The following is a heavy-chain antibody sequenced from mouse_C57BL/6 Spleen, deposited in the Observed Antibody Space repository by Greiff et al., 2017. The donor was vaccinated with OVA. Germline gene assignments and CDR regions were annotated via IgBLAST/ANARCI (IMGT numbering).Heavy chain of an antibody. CDR2: IYPSDSET. CDR1: GYTFTSYW. V-gene: IGHV1-61*01. CDR3: ARESYYSNYFDY. D-gene: IGHD2-5*01. J-gene: IGHJ2*01. Sequence: VQLQQSGAKLVRPGSSVKLSCKASGYTFTSYWMDWVKQRPGQGLEWIGNIYPSDSETHYNQKFKDKATLTVDKSSSTAYMQLSSLTSEDSAVYYCARESYYSNYFDYWGQGTTLTVSS.